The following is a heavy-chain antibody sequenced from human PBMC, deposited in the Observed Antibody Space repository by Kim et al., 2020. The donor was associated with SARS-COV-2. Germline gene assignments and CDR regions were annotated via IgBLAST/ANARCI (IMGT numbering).Heavy chain of an antibody. CDR1: GFTFSSYW. CDR2: IKQDGSEK. D-gene: IGHD3-22*01. CDR3: ARAYYYDSSGYPGVAYYYGMDV. J-gene: IGHJ6*02. V-gene: IGHV3-7*01. Sequence: GGSLRLSCAASGFTFSSYWMSWVRQAPGKGLEWVANIKQDGSEKYYVDSVKGRFTISRDNAKNSLYLQMNSLRAEDTAVYYCARAYYYDSSGYPGVAYYYGMDVWGQGTTVTVSS.